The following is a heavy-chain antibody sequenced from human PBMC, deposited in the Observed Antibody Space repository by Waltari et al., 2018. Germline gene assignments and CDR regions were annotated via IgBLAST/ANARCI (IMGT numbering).Heavy chain of an antibody. D-gene: IGHD3-9*01. Sequence: QVQLVQSGAEVKKPGASVKVSCKASGYTFTGYYMHWVRQAPGQGLEWMGRINPNSGGTHYAQKFQGRVTMTRDTSISTAYMELSRLRSDDTAVYYCATSSSYYDILTGYYHFDYWGQGTLVTVSS. V-gene: IGHV1-2*06. CDR2: INPNSGGT. J-gene: IGHJ4*02. CDR1: GYTFTGYY. CDR3: ATSSSYYDILTGYYHFDY.